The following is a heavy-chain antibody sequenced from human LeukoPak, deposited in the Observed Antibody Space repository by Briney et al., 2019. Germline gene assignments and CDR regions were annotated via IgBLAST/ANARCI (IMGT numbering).Heavy chain of an antibody. Sequence: GGSLRLSCAASGFTFSSYGMHWVRQAPGKGLEWVAVISYDGSNKYYADSVKGRFTISRDNSKNTLYLQMNSLRAEDTAVYYCARDDLRGVTIFGRDNWGQGTLVTVSS. V-gene: IGHV3-30*03. CDR2: ISYDGSNK. J-gene: IGHJ4*02. CDR3: ARDDLRGVTIFGRDN. CDR1: GFTFSSYG. D-gene: IGHD3-3*01.